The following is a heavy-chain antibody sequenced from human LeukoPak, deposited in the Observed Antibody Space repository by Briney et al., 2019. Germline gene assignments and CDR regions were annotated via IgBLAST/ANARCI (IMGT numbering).Heavy chain of an antibody. CDR1: GFTLSSYA. V-gene: IGHV3-23*01. CDR3: AKQSAGSAAWYSLHYDF. Sequence: GGSLRLSCAASGFTLSSYAMTWVRQAPGRGLEWVPSVDGGGGGTYYADSVKGRFTISRDNSKDTLYLQMNGVRAEDTAVYFCAKQSAGSAAWYSLHYDFWGQGTLVTVSS. J-gene: IGHJ4*02. D-gene: IGHD6-13*01. CDR2: VDGGGGGT.